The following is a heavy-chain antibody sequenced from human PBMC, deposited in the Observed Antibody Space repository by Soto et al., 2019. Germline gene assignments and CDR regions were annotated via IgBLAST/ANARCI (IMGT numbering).Heavy chain of an antibody. CDR2: INHSGST. J-gene: IGHJ4*02. CDR3: ARERGCIQRSPHYFDY. CDR1: GGSFSGYY. D-gene: IGHD5-18*01. Sequence: QVQLQQWGAGLLKPSETLSLTCAVYGGSFSGYYWSWIRQPPGKGLEWIGEINHSGSTNYNPSLKSRVTISVDTSKNQFSLKLSSVTAADTAVYYCARERGCIQRSPHYFDYWGQGTLVTVSS. V-gene: IGHV4-34*01.